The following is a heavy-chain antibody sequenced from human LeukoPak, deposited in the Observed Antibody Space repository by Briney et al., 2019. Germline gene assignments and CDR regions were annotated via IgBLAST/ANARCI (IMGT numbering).Heavy chain of an antibody. CDR2: IYLGDSDP. V-gene: IGHV5-51*01. J-gene: IGHJ4*02. Sequence: GESLKISCKGSGYSFNNYWIGWVRQMPGKGLEWMGIIYLGDSDPRYSPSFQGQVTISADKSISTAYLQWTSLKASDSAMYYCVRHGLGSSWFGFDYWGQGTLVTVSS. D-gene: IGHD6-13*01. CDR1: GYSFNNYW. CDR3: VRHGLGSSWFGFDY.